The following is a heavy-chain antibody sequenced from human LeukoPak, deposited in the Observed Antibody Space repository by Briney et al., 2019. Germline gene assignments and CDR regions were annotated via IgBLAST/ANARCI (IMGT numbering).Heavy chain of an antibody. D-gene: IGHD4-11*01. CDR3: AREGYSHFPRFYYMDV. V-gene: IGHV3-21*01. CDR1: GFTFGNHA. J-gene: IGHJ6*03. CDR2: ISSRSSSI. Sequence: GGSLRLSCVASGFTFGNHAMNWVRQAPGKGLEWLSNISSRSSSIYYADSVKGRFTVSRDNAKNSLYLQMTSLRAEDTAVYYCAREGYSHFPRFYYMDVWGKGTTVTVSS.